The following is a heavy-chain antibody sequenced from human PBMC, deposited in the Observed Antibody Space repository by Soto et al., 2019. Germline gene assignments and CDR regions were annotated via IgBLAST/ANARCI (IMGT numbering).Heavy chain of an antibody. Sequence: SVKVSCKASGSGFLSSGIQWVGQAHGQRLAWLRWIVVARGQTNSAQLFRGRVAITRDTSTATAYIELTGLTSEHTAVYSCSAARPDIGVAWWVWGQATTLTVSS. CDR1: GSGFLSSG. V-gene: IGHV1-58*02. CDR2: IVVARGQT. J-gene: IGHJ6*02. D-gene: IGHD2-15*01. CDR3: SAARPDIGVAWWV.